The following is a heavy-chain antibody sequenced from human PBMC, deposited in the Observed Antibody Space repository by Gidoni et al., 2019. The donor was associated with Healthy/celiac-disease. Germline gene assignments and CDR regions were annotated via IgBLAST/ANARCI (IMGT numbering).Heavy chain of an antibody. CDR1: GFTFSSSA. CDR2: ISGSGGST. V-gene: IGHV3-23*01. Sequence: EVQLLESGGGLVQPGGSLRLSCAAAGFTFSSSAMGWVRQAPGKGLEWVSSISGSGGSTYYADSVKGRFTISRDNSKNTLYLQMNSLRAEDTAVYYCAKEGLGSSWYRYYYGMDVWGQGTTVTVSS. CDR3: AKEGLGSSWYRYYYGMDV. J-gene: IGHJ6*02. D-gene: IGHD6-13*01.